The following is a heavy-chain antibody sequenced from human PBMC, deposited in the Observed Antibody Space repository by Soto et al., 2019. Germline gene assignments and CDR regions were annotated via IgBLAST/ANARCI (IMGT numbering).Heavy chain of an antibody. CDR3: PRMGLAYSNSWGFDS. J-gene: IGHJ5*01. Sequence: SETLSLTCAVSGGSVSSGGYSWNWNRQPPGKGLEWIGYVYYTENTKYNPSLKSRVTISVDTSKDQISLKLSSVTPADTPAYYCPRMGLAYSNSWGFDSWGQGTLVTVSS. CDR2: VYYTENT. V-gene: IGHV4-61*08. CDR1: GGSVSSGGYS. D-gene: IGHD6-6*01.